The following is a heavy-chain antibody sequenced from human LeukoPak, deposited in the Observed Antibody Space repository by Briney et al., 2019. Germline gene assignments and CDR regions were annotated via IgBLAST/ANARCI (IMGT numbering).Heavy chain of an antibody. CDR3: ATGVSYYYYMDV. J-gene: IGHJ6*03. CDR1: GYTLTELY. Sequence: ASVSLSCKVSGYTLTELYMHWVRQAPGKGLEWMGGFDPEDGETIYAQKFQGRVTMTEDTSTDTAYMELSSLRSEDTAVYYCATGVSYYYYMDVWGKGTTVTVSS. CDR2: FDPEDGET. V-gene: IGHV1-24*01. D-gene: IGHD3-16*01.